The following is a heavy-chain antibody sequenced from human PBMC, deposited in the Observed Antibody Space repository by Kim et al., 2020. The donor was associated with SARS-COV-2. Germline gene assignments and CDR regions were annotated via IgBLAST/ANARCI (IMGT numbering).Heavy chain of an antibody. CDR3: AMHDYYGSGSYYNYYYYYGMDV. CDR1: GGSISSGSYY. D-gene: IGHD3-10*01. J-gene: IGHJ6*02. V-gene: IGHV4-61*02. Sequence: SETLSLTCTVSGGSISSGSYYWSWIRQPAGKGLEWIGRIYTSGSTNYNPSLKSRVTISVDTSKNQFSLKLSSVTAADTAVYYCAMHDYYGSGSYYNYYYYYGMDVWGQGTTVTVSS. CDR2: IYTSGST.